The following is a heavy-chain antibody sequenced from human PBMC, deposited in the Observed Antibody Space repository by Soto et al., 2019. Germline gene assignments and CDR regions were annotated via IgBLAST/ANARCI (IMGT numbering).Heavy chain of an antibody. CDR1: GYTFTSFD. Sequence: QVQLVQSGAAVKKPGASVKVSCKASGYTFTSFDINWVRQATGQGLEWMGWMNTKSGNTGYAQKFQGRVTMTRNTSISTAYMELSSLRSEDTAVYYCARGRGHSSGWYGDYCGQGTLVTVSS. CDR3: ARGRGHSSGWYGDY. D-gene: IGHD6-19*01. V-gene: IGHV1-8*01. CDR2: MNTKSGNT. J-gene: IGHJ4*02.